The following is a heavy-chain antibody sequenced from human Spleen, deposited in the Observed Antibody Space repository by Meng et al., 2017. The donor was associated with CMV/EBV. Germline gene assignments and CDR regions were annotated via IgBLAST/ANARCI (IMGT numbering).Heavy chain of an antibody. Sequence: ASVKVFCKASGYSYSAYYMHWVRQAPGQGLEWMGWVNPHSGVEEFAQKFQGRVTMTRDMSMTTVYMELRRLRSDDTAVYYCTRQDSYDSGSYYESLFGHWGQGTLVTVSS. D-gene: IGHD3-10*01. CDR3: TRQDSYDSGSYYESLFGH. CDR2: VNPHSGVE. J-gene: IGHJ4*02. CDR1: GYSYSAYY. V-gene: IGHV1-2*02.